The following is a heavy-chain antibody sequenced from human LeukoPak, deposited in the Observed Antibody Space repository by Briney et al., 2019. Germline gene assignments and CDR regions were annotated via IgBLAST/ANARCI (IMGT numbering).Heavy chain of an antibody. CDR1: GGSISSGDYY. Sequence: PSETLSLTCTVSGGSISSGDYYWSWIRQPPGKGLEWIGYIYYSGSTYYNPSLKSRVTISVDTSKNQFSLKLSSVTAADTAVYYCARGRNPLDYYGSGSCYSNWGQGTLVTVSS. CDR2: IYYSGST. D-gene: IGHD3-10*01. V-gene: IGHV4-30-4*01. J-gene: IGHJ4*02. CDR3: ARGRNPLDYYGSGSCYSN.